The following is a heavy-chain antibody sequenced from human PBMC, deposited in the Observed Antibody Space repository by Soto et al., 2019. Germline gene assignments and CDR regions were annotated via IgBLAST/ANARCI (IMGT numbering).Heavy chain of an antibody. D-gene: IGHD3-3*02. V-gene: IGHV4-4*07. Sequence: SETLSLTCNVSGRSMISYYWSWIRQPTGKGLEWIGRIYTGGNTNYNPSLKSRVTMSVDTSKSQFSLSLTSVTAADTAVYYCAREGDDRHFFFDSWGQGTLVTVSS. CDR1: GRSMISYY. CDR2: IYTGGNT. CDR3: AREGDDRHFFFDS. J-gene: IGHJ4*02.